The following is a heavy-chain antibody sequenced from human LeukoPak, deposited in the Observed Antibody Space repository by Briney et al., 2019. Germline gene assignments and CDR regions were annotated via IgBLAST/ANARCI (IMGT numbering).Heavy chain of an antibody. CDR1: GFTFSSYG. CDR3: AKGLNGYLDY. J-gene: IGHJ4*02. Sequence: GGSLRLSCAASGFTFSSYGMHWVRQAPGKGLEWVAFIRSDGSSKHYADSVKGRLTISRDNSYSTLYVQMNSLRAEDTAVYYCAKGLNGYLDYWGQGTLVTVSS. V-gene: IGHV3-30*02. CDR2: IRSDGSSK. D-gene: IGHD2-8*01.